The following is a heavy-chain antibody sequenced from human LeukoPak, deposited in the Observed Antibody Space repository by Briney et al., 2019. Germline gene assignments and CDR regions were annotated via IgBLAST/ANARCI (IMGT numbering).Heavy chain of an antibody. CDR1: GYTFTSYG. D-gene: IGHD2-15*01. CDR2: ISAYNGNT. V-gene: IGHV1-18*01. J-gene: IGHJ6*02. CDR3: ARDDGYCSGGSCPYYYYGMDV. Sequence: GASVKVSCKASGYTFTSYGISWVRQAPGQGLEWMGWISAYNGNTNYAQKLQGRVTMTTDTSTGTAYMELRSLRSDDTAVYYCARDDGYCSGGSCPYYYYGMDVWGQGTTVTVSS.